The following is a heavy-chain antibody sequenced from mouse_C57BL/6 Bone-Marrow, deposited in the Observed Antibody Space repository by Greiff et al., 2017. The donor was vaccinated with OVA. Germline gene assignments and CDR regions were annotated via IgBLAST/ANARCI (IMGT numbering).Heavy chain of an antibody. CDR3: GRGSFYRGGWGFDY. D-gene: IGHD2-14*01. Sequence: VQLQQPGAELVKPGTSVKLSCKASGYTFTGYWMHWVRQRPGHGLEWIGMVHPGSGGTSYNEKFQSKATLTSDTSSSTAYMQLSSLTSEDSAVYYCGRGSFYRGGWGFDYWGQGTLVTVSA. CDR2: VHPGSGGT. V-gene: IGHV1-64*01. J-gene: IGHJ3*01. CDR1: GYTFTGYW.